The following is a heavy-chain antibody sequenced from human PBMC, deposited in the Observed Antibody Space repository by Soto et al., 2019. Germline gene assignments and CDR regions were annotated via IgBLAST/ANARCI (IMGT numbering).Heavy chain of an antibody. V-gene: IGHV4-31*02. CDR2: IYYSGST. CDR3: ARVPMVRGANGPTDAFDI. Sequence: SETLSLTCTVSGGSISSGGYYWSWIRQHPGKGLEWIGYIYYSGSTYYNPSLKSRVTISVDTSKNQFSLKLSSVTAADTAVYYCARVPMVRGANGPTDAFDIWGQGTMVTVSS. J-gene: IGHJ3*02. D-gene: IGHD3-10*01. CDR1: GGSISSGGYY.